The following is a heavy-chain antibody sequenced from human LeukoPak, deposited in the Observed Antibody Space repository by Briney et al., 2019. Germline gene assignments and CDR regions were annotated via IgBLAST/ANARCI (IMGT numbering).Heavy chain of an antibody. CDR1: GYTFTSYA. J-gene: IGHJ5*02. V-gene: IGHV1-3*01. CDR2: INAGNGNT. Sequence: ASVKVSCKASGYTFTSYAMHWVRQAPGQRLEWMGWINAGNGNTKYSQKFQGRVTITRDTSASTAYMELSSLRSKDTAVYYCARVARGSWFDPWGQGTLVTVSS. CDR3: ARVARGSWFDP. D-gene: IGHD3-16*01.